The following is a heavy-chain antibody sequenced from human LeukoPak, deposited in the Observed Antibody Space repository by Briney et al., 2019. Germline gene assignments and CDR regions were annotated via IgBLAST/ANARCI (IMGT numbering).Heavy chain of an antibody. Sequence: GGSLRLSCAASGFTFSSYGMHWVRQAPGKGLEWVAVISYDGSNKYYADSVKGRFTVSRDNSKNMVYLQMNSLRTEDTARYYCARSFTMVRAYDYWGQGTLVTVSS. CDR2: ISYDGSNK. J-gene: IGHJ4*02. CDR3: ARSFTMVRAYDY. D-gene: IGHD3-10*01. V-gene: IGHV3-30*03. CDR1: GFTFSSYG.